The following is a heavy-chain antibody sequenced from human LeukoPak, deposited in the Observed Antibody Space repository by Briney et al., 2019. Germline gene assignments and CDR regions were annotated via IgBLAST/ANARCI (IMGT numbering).Heavy chain of an antibody. Sequence: GGSLRLSRTTSGFNFDDYAMSWFRQAPGKGLEWVGYIRSKAYGATIEYAASVKGRFTISRDDSKNTAYLQMNSLKTEDTAVYYCTRGRRDLEYWGQGTLVTVSS. CDR1: GFNFDDYA. V-gene: IGHV3-49*03. J-gene: IGHJ4*02. CDR3: TRGRRDLEY. CDR2: IRSKAYGATI.